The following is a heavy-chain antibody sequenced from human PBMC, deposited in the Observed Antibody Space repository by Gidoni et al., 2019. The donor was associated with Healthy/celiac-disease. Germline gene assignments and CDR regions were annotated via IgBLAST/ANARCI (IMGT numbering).Heavy chain of an antibody. J-gene: IGHJ4*02. CDR3: ARDRYDILTGYYNFDY. Sequence: MGGIIPIFGTANYAQKFQGRVTTTADKSTSTAYMELSSLRSEDTAVYYCARDRYDILTGYYNFDYWGQGTLVTVSS. V-gene: IGHV1-69*06. CDR2: IIPIFGTA. D-gene: IGHD3-9*01.